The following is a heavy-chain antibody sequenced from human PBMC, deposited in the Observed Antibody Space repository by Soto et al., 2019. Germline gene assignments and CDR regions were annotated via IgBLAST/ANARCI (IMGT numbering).Heavy chain of an antibody. J-gene: IGHJ4*02. CDR2: ISGSDDST. Sequence: EVQLLESGGGWVQPGESLRLSCAASGFTFSSYAMSWVRRAPGKGLEWVSVISGSDDSTYYADSVKGRFTISRDNSKNTLYLQMNSLRAEDTAVYYCAKRSSSSTFDYWGQGTLVTVSS. CDR3: AKRSSSSTFDY. D-gene: IGHD6-6*01. V-gene: IGHV3-23*01. CDR1: GFTFSSYA.